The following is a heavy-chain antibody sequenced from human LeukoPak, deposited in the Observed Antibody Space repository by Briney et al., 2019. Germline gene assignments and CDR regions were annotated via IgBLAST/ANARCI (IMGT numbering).Heavy chain of an antibody. J-gene: IGHJ4*02. Sequence: GSLRLSCAVSGFTFSKAWMSWVRQPPGKGLEWIGEIYQSGSTNYNPSLKSRVTISIDKSKNQFSLKLSSVTAADTAVYYCARVVGSSRRWPDYWGQGTLVTVSS. CDR2: IYQSGST. CDR1: GFTFSKAW. V-gene: IGHV4-4*02. D-gene: IGHD6-13*01. CDR3: ARVVGSSRRWPDY.